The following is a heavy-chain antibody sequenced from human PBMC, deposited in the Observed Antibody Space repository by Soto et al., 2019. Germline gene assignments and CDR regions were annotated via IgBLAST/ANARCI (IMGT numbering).Heavy chain of an antibody. CDR2: ISGSGGST. CDR1: GFTFSSYA. J-gene: IGHJ5*02. CDR3: ANQDYDFWSGYGS. V-gene: IGHV3-23*01. D-gene: IGHD3-3*01. Sequence: GGSLRLSCAASGFTFSSYAMSWVRQAPGKGLEWVSAISGSGGSTYYADSVKGRFTISRDNSKNTLYLQMNSLRAEDTAVYYCANQDYDFWSGYGSWGQGTLVTVSS.